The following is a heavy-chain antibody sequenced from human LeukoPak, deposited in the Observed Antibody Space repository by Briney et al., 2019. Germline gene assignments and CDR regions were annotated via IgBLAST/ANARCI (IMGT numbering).Heavy chain of an antibody. CDR2: ISYSGGT. Sequence: PSETLSLTCTVSGGSISSDYWSWIRQPPGKGLEYIGYISYSGGTNYKFSLKSRVTISIDTSKNQSSLKLRSVTAADTAVYYCARGGYYDSSGFGAFDIWGQGTMVTVSS. V-gene: IGHV4-59*12. CDR3: ARGGYYDSSGFGAFDI. J-gene: IGHJ3*02. CDR1: GGSISSDY. D-gene: IGHD3-22*01.